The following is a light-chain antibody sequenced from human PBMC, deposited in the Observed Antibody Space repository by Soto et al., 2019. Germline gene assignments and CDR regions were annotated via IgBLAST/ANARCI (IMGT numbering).Light chain of an antibody. CDR1: SSNIGAGYD. Sequence: QSVLTQPPSVSGAPGQRVTISCTGSSSNIGAGYDVHWYQQLPETAPKLLIYGNTNRPSGVPDRFSGSKSDTSASLAITRLQAEDEADYYCQSYDRSLSGVVFGGGTKVTVL. J-gene: IGLJ2*01. CDR2: GNT. V-gene: IGLV1-40*01. CDR3: QSYDRSLSGVV.